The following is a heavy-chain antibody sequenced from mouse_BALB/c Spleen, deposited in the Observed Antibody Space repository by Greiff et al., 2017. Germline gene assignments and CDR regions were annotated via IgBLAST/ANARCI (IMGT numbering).Heavy chain of an antibody. V-gene: IGHV7-3*02. CDR2: IRNNANGYTT. J-gene: IGHJ2*01. CDR3: ARDDGALDY. D-gene: IGHD1-2*01. CDR1: GFTFTDYY. Sequence: EVMLVESGGGLVQPGGSLRLSCATSGFTFTDYYMSWVRQPPGQALEWMGFIRNNANGYTTEYSSSVKGQFTISRDNSQSILYLQMNTLRAEDSATYYCARDDGALDYWGQGTTLTVSS.